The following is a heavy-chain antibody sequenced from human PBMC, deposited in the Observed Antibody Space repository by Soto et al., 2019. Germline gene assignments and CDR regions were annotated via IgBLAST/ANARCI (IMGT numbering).Heavy chain of an antibody. CDR2: VYPGDSDT. D-gene: IGHD6-13*01. CDR3: TRRAGYIDY. Sequence: GESLKISCKASGYSLTSYWIGWVRQRPGKGLEWMGIVYPGDSDTRYNPSFRGQVTISVDRSTSTAYLQWSSLKASDTAMYYCTRRAGYIDYWGQGTLVTVSS. CDR1: GYSLTSYW. J-gene: IGHJ4*02. V-gene: IGHV5-51*01.